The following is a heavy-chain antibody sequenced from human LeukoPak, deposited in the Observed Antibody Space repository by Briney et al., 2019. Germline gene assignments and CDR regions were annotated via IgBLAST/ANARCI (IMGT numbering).Heavy chain of an antibody. Sequence: PSETLSLTCTVSGYSISSGHYWGWIRQPPGKGLEWIGSMYHSGSTYYNPPLKSRFTISEDTSKNQFSLKLRSVTAADTAVYYCARGPRFGELLWHWFDPWGQGTLVTVYS. CDR1: GYSISSGHY. CDR2: MYHSGST. CDR3: ARGPRFGELLWHWFDP. J-gene: IGHJ5*02. V-gene: IGHV4-38-2*02. D-gene: IGHD3-10*01.